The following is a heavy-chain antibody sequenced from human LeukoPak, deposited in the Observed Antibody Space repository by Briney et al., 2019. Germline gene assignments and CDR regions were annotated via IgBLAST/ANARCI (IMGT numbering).Heavy chain of an antibody. D-gene: IGHD2-15*01. V-gene: IGHV3-23*01. CDR1: GFIFTNYA. CDR3: AKGRALEVAAAFNY. CDR2: IGGGGANT. J-gene: IGHJ4*02. Sequence: GGSLRLSCAASGFIFTNYAVGWVHQAPGNGLEWVSAIGGGGANTYYADSVKGRFTISRDNSKNTLYLQMNSLRADDTAVYYCAKGRALEVAAAFNYWGQGIVVTVSS.